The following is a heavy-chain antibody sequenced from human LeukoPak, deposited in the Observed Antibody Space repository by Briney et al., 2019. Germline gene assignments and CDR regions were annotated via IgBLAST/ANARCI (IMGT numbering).Heavy chain of an antibody. CDR3: ARDWGSRIAAAGIDY. J-gene: IGHJ4*02. CDR2: ISAYNGNT. D-gene: IGHD6-13*01. V-gene: IGHV1-18*01. CDR1: GFPLSSYC. Sequence: GAPGEGSFQGSGFPLSSYCLSRGRPAPGQGPEWMGWISAYNGNTNYAQKLQGRVTMTTDTSTSTAYMELRSLRSDDTAVYYCARDWGSRIAAAGIDYWGQGTLVTVSS.